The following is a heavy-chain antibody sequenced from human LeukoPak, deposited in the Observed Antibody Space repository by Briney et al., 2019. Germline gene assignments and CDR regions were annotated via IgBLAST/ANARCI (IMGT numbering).Heavy chain of an antibody. CDR3: AKDLEDSQIITGTTGGFDY. Sequence: PGGSLRLSCAASGFTVSSNYMSWVRQAPGKGLEWVSVIYSGGSTYYADSVKGRFTISRDNSKNTLYLQMNSLRAEDTAVYYCAKDLEDSQIITGTTGGFDYWGQGTLVTVSS. CDR1: GFTVSSNY. CDR2: IYSGGST. V-gene: IGHV3-53*01. J-gene: IGHJ4*02. D-gene: IGHD1-7*01.